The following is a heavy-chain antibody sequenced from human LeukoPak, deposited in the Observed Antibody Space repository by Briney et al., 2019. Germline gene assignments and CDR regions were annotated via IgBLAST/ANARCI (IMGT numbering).Heavy chain of an antibody. CDR3: ARASHDYGDLRLDSFDY. CDR1: GGTFSSYA. J-gene: IGHJ4*02. Sequence: SVKVSCKASGGTFSSYAISWVRQAPGQGLAWMGGIIPIFGTANYAQKFQGRFTITTDESTSTAYMELSSLRSEDTAVYYCARASHDYGDLRLDSFDYWGQGTLVTVSS. CDR2: IIPIFGTA. V-gene: IGHV1-69*05. D-gene: IGHD4-17*01.